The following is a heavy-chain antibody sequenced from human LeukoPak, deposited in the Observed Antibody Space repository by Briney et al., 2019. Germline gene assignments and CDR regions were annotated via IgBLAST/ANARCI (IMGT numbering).Heavy chain of an antibody. CDR3: ARVGGYSYGYDAFDI. V-gene: IGHV1-69*05. J-gene: IGHJ3*02. Sequence: ALVKVSCKASGGTFSSYAISWVRQAPGQGPEWMGGIIPIFGTANYAQKFQGRVTITTDESTSTAYMELSSLRSEDTAVYYCARVGGYSYGYDAFDIWGQGTMVTVSS. CDR2: IIPIFGTA. CDR1: GGTFSSYA. D-gene: IGHD5-18*01.